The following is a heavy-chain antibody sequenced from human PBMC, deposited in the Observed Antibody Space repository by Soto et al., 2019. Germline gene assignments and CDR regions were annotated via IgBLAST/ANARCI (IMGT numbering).Heavy chain of an antibody. Sequence: AGGSLRLSCAASGFTFSSYAMSWVRQAPGKGLEWVSAISGSGGSTYYADSVKGRFTISRDNSKNTLYLQMNSLRAEDTAVYYCAKDSTMIVVGPLDYWGQGTLVTVSS. D-gene: IGHD3-22*01. CDR3: AKDSTMIVVGPLDY. CDR2: ISGSGGST. V-gene: IGHV3-23*01. CDR1: GFTFSSYA. J-gene: IGHJ4*02.